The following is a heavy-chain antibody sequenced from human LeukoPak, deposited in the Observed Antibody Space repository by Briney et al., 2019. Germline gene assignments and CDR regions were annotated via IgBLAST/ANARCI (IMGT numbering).Heavy chain of an antibody. CDR3: ARDSEAGYYGYYFDY. CDR2: IIPIFGTA. V-gene: IGHV1-69*05. CDR1: GGTFSSYA. D-gene: IGHD3-9*01. Sequence: ASVKVPCKASGGTFSSYAISWVRQAPGQGLEWMGRIIPIFGTANYAQKFQGRVTITTDESTSTAYVELSSLRSEDTAVYYCARDSEAGYYGYYFDYWGQGTLVTVSS. J-gene: IGHJ4*02.